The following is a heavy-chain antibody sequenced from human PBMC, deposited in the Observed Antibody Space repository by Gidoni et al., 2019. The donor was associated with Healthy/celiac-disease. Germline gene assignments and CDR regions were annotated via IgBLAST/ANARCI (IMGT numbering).Heavy chain of an antibody. Sequence: QLQLQESVPGLVKPSATLSLPCTVSGCSISRRSYYWGWIRQPPGKGLEWIGSIYYSGSTYYNPSLKSRVTISVDTSKNQFSLKLSSVTAADTAVYYCATTWDDSSGYLFDYWGQGTLVTVSS. CDR1: GCSISRRSYY. V-gene: IGHV4-39*01. CDR3: ATTWDDSSGYLFDY. CDR2: IYYSGST. D-gene: IGHD3-22*01. J-gene: IGHJ4*02.